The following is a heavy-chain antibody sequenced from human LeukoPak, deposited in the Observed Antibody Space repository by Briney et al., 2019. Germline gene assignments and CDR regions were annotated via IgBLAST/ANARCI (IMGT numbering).Heavy chain of an antibody. CDR1: GFTFSSYG. D-gene: IGHD3-16*02. V-gene: IGHV3-33*01. CDR3: ARGESDYVWGSYRLDY. Sequence: GGSLRLSCAASGFTFSSYGMHWVRQAPGKELEWVAVIWYDGSNKYYADSVKGRFTISRDNSKNTLYLQMNSLRAEDTAVYYCARGESDYVWGSYRLDYWGQGTLVTVSS. J-gene: IGHJ4*02. CDR2: IWYDGSNK.